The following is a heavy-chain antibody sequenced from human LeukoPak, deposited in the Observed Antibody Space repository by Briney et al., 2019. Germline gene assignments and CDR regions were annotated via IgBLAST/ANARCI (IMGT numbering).Heavy chain of an antibody. CDR1: NGFIKGYY. J-gene: IGHJ5*02. Sequence: PSETLSLTSSVSNGFIKGYYWSWLRQPPGKGLEWLGYVSYTGTTNYNPSLQSRATISVDTYKNEFSLRLNSVTAADTAVYYCASHVLGSYTRLGPWGQGILVTVSP. CDR3: ASHVLGSYTRLGP. CDR2: VSYTGTT. D-gene: IGHD3-16*02. V-gene: IGHV4-59*01.